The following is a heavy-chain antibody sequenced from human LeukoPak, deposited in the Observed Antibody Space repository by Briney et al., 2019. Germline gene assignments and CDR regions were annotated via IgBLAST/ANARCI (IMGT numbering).Heavy chain of an antibody. V-gene: IGHV3-74*01. Sequence: GGSLRLSCAGSGYTFSRYWIHWVRQAPGQGLVWVSRINPDGGTTTYADSVKGRFTISRANAKNTLYLQMNSLSGEDTAVYYCARDYSGYDDYWGQGTLVTVSS. CDR2: INPDGGTT. D-gene: IGHD3-22*01. CDR3: ARDYSGYDDY. CDR1: GYTFSRYW. J-gene: IGHJ4*02.